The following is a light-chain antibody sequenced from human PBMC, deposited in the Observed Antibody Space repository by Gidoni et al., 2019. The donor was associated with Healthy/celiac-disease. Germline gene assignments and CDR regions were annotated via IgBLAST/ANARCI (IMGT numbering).Light chain of an antibody. Sequence: SVKLTCTQSSGHSSYAIAWHQQQPEKGPRYLMKLNSDGSHSKGDGIPDRFSGSSSGAERYLTISSLQSEDEADYYCQTWGTGPVFGGGTKLTVL. J-gene: IGLJ3*02. CDR2: LNSDGSH. CDR3: QTWGTGPV. V-gene: IGLV4-69*01. CDR1: SGHSSYA.